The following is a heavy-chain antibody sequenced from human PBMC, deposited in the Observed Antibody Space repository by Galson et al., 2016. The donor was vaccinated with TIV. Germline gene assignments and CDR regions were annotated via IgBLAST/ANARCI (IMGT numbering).Heavy chain of an antibody. CDR3: ARPHYGDGDY. Sequence: QSGAEVTKPGESLRISCKTSGYNFTNYWIIWVRQMPGRGLEWVGRIDPEDSYTEYSPSFQGHVTISTDKSIGTSYLQWSSLKASDTAIYYCARPHYGDGDYRGLGTLVTVSS. J-gene: IGHJ4*02. D-gene: IGHD4-17*01. CDR1: GYNFTNYW. V-gene: IGHV5-10-1*01. CDR2: IDPEDSYT.